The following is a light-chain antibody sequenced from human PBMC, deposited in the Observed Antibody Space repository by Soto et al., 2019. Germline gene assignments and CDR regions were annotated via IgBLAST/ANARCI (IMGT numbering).Light chain of an antibody. V-gene: IGLV2-14*01. Sequence: QSALTQPPTASGSPGQSLIVSCTGTSSDVGGYKYVSWYQQHPGKAPKLMIYEVSNRPSGVSNRFSGSKSGNTASLTISGLQAEDEADYYCISYTGSRLGVFGTGTKVTVL. CDR1: SSDVGGYKY. J-gene: IGLJ1*01. CDR3: ISYTGSRLGV. CDR2: EVS.